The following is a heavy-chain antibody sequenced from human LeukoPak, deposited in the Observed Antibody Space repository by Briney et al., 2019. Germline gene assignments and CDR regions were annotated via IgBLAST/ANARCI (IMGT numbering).Heavy chain of an antibody. CDR1: GGSFSGYY. V-gene: IGHV4-34*01. J-gene: IGHJ4*02. Sequence: SETLSLTCAVYGGSFSGYYWSWIRQPPGKGLEWIGEINHSGSTNCNPSLKSRVTISVDTSKNQFSLKLSSVTAADTAVYYCARRSMAGYSTYWGQGTLVTVSS. CDR3: ARRSMAGYSTY. CDR2: INHSGST. D-gene: IGHD6-13*01.